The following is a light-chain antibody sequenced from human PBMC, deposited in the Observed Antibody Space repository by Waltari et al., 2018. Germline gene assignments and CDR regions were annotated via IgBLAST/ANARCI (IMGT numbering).Light chain of an antibody. V-gene: IGLV1-51*01. J-gene: IGLJ3*02. CDR2: EDN. Sequence: QSVLTQAPSVSAAPGQTVTISCSGTTPNIGNNYVSWYQQLPGAAPKIVIYEDNRRPSGIPDRFSGSKSGASATLGITGLQTGDEADYHCGSWDSSLGIGVLGGGTRLTVL. CDR3: GSWDSSLGIGV. CDR1: TPNIGNNY.